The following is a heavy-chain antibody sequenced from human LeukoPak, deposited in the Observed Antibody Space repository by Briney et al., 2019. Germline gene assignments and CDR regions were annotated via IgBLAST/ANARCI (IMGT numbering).Heavy chain of an antibody. V-gene: IGHV4-39*07. CDR1: GGSISSSSYY. D-gene: IGHD2-15*01. Sequence: SETLSLLRTVSGGSISSSSYYWGWIRQPPGKGLEWIGSIYYSGSTYYSPSLKSQVTISVDTSNNHFSLKLSSVTAADTAVYYCAIECSWGTRILYYHDYWGQGTLVTVSS. CDR2: IYYSGST. J-gene: IGHJ4*02. CDR3: AIECSWGTRILYYHDY.